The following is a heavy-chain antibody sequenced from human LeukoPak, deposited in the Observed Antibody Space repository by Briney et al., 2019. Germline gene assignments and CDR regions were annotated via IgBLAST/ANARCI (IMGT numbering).Heavy chain of an antibody. D-gene: IGHD3/OR15-3a*01. CDR3: AKGTGYYVYFFDY. CDR1: GFTFSAYA. V-gene: IGHV3-23*01. J-gene: IGHJ4*02. CDR2: ISGGGGST. Sequence: GGSLRLSCAASGFTFSAYAMSWVRQAPGKGLEWDSAISGGGGSTYYADSVQGRFTISRDNSKNTLYLQMNSLRAEDTAVYYCAKGTGYYVYFFDYWGQGTLATVSS.